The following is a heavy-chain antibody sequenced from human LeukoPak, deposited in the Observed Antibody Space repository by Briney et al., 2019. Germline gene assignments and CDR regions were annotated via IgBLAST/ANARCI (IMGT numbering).Heavy chain of an antibody. V-gene: IGHV4-39*01. CDR2: IYYTGST. Sequence: SETLSLTCTVSGGSISSSAYYWGWIRQPPGKGLEWIGSIYYTGSTYYNPSLKTRVTISVDTSKNQFSLKLSSVTAADTAVYYCARHTALGSPLHYWGQATLVTVSS. CDR1: GGSISSSAYY. J-gene: IGHJ4*02. CDR3: ARHTALGSPLHY. D-gene: IGHD5-18*01.